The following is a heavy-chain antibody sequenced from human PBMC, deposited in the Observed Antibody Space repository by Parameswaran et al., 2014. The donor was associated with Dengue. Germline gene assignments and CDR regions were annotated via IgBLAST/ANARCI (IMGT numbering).Heavy chain of an antibody. CDR2: IYYSGST. CDR3: ARYYYDSSGYYYEGYYGMDV. Sequence: PGKGLEWIGYIYYSGSTNYNPSLKSRVTISVDTSKNQFSLKLSSVTAADTAVYYCARYYYDSSGYYYEGYYGMDVWGQGTTVTVSS. V-gene: IGHV4-59*13. J-gene: IGHJ6*02. D-gene: IGHD3-22*01.